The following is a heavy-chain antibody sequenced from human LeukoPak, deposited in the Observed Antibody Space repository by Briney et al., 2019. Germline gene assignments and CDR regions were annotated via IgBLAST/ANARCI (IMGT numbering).Heavy chain of an antibody. D-gene: IGHD6-19*01. CDR2: ISGSGGST. V-gene: IGHV3-23*01. CDR3: AKGVYSSGWYSYFDY. CDR1: GFTSSSYA. J-gene: IGHJ4*02. Sequence: GGSLRLSCAASGFTSSSYAMSWVRQAPGKGLEWVSAISGSGGSTYYADSVKGRFTISRDNSKNTLYLQMNSLRAEDTAVYYCAKGVYSSGWYSYFDYWGQGTLVTVSS.